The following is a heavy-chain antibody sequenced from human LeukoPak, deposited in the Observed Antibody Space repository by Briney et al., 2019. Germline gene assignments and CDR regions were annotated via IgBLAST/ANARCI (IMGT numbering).Heavy chain of an antibody. J-gene: IGHJ5*02. V-gene: IGHV4-39*01. CDR1: GGSISSSSYY. Sequence: KSSETLSLTCTVSGGSISSSSYYWGWIRQPPGKGLEWIGSIYYSGSTYYNPSLKSRVTISVDTSKNQFSLKLSSVTAADTAVYYCATNYYGSGSYYNDFPWGQGTLVTVSS. CDR3: ATNYYGSGSYYNDFP. CDR2: IYYSGST. D-gene: IGHD3-10*01.